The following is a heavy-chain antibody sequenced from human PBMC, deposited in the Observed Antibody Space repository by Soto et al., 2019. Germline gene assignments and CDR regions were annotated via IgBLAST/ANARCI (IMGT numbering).Heavy chain of an antibody. CDR2: ISAYNGNT. CDR1: GYTFTSYG. Sequence: ASVKVSCKASGYTFTSYGISWVRQAPGQGLEWMGWISAYNGNTNYAQKLQGRVTMTTDTSTSTAYMELRSLRSDDTAVYYCARDNRRYYDILTGPIVAFDYWGQGTLVTGSS. V-gene: IGHV1-18*01. CDR3: ARDNRRYYDILTGPIVAFDY. J-gene: IGHJ4*02. D-gene: IGHD3-9*01.